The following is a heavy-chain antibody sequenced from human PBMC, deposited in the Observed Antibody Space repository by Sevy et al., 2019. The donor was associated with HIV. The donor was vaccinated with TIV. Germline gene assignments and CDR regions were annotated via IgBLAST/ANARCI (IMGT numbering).Heavy chain of an antibody. D-gene: IGHD3-22*01. CDR2: IKQDGSVK. CDR3: ARGRYYYDSRAPDVFDY. J-gene: IGHJ4*02. V-gene: IGHV3-7*01. Sequence: GGSLRLSCAASGFSLNSYWMSWVRQAPGKGLEWVANIKQDGSVKYYVDSVKGRFTISRDNARNLPYLQMNSLRAEDTAVYYCARGRYYYDSRAPDVFDYWGQGTLVTVSS. CDR1: GFSLNSYW.